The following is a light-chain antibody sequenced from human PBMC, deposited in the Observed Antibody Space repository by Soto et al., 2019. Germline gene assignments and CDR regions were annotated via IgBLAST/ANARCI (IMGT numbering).Light chain of an antibody. V-gene: IGKV2-24*01. Sequence: EIVMTQTPLSSPVTLGQPASISCRSSQSLVDSDGNTYLSWLHQRPGQPPRLLIYKVSNRFSGVPDRFSGSGAGTDLTLHISWVQAEDVGVYYCMQHRQSLSFGGGTKVEIK. CDR2: KVS. CDR3: MQHRQSLS. J-gene: IGKJ4*01. CDR1: QSLVDSDGNTY.